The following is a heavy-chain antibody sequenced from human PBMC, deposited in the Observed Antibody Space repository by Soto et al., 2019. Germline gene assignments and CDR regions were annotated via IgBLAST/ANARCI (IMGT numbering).Heavy chain of an antibody. Sequence: SETLSLTCAVYGGSFSGYYWSWIRQPPGKGLEWIGEINHSGSTNYNPSLKSRVTISVDTSKNQFSLKLSSVTAADTAVYYCARGPYSNYYYYYGMDVWGQGTTVTVSS. CDR3: ARGPYSNYYYYYGMDV. CDR2: INHSGST. D-gene: IGHD4-4*01. V-gene: IGHV4-34*01. J-gene: IGHJ6*02. CDR1: GGSFSGYY.